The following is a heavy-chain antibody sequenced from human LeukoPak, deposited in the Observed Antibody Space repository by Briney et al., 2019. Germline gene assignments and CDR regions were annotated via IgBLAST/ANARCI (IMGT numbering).Heavy chain of an antibody. J-gene: IGHJ4*01. CDR2: IYHAGAI. V-gene: IGHV4-39*01. Sequence: SETLSLTCTVSGASMDNNNYDWGWIRQPPGKGLEWVGSIYHAGAIYQNPSLKGRVTLSIDMSKNQFSLRLHSVTAADTAVYYCARHGTITFGGVVGHWGQEPRSPSPQ. CDR3: ARHGTITFGGVVGH. D-gene: IGHD3-16*01. CDR1: GASMDNNNYD.